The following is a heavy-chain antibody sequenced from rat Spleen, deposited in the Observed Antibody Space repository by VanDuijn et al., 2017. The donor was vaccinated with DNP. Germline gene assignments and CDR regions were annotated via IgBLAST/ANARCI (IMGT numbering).Heavy chain of an antibody. V-gene: IGHV2-15*01. J-gene: IGHJ2*01. CDR3: TRDLGGLGFDY. CDR2: MWGGGSA. D-gene: IGHD1-6*01. CDR1: GFSLTSYD. Sequence: QVQLKESGPGLVQPSQTLSLTCTVSGFSLTSYDVHWVRQPPGKVLEWLGRMWGGGSADYNSLRKSRLSISRYTSKCQVLLKMDSLKTEDTAIYYCTRDLGGLGFDYWGQGVMVTVSS.